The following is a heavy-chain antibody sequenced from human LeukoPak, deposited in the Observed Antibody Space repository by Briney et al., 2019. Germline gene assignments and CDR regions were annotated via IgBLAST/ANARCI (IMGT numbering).Heavy chain of an antibody. V-gene: IGHV3-23*01. CDR1: GFTFSSYA. D-gene: IGHD3-10*01. J-gene: IGHJ3*02. Sequence: PGGSLRLSCAASGFTFSSYAMSWVRQAPGKGLEWVSGISGSGGSTDYADSVKGRFIISRDNSKNTLYLQMNSLRAEDTAVYYCTKDGYGSGSYFPYALDIWGQGTLVTVSS. CDR3: TKDGYGSGSYFPYALDI. CDR2: ISGSGGST.